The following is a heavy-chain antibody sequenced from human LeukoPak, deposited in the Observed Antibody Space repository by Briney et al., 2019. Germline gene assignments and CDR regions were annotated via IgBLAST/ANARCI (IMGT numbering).Heavy chain of an antibody. Sequence: GGSLRLSCAASGFTFSGSVMHWVRQASGKGLEWVARIRTKANNYATAFAASVKGRFTISRDDSKNTAYLQMNSLKNEDTAVYYCTTDRNEWELLPLVVWDQGTLVTVSS. D-gene: IGHD1-26*01. CDR3: TTDRNEWELLPLVV. J-gene: IGHJ4*02. V-gene: IGHV3-73*01. CDR2: IRTKANNYAT. CDR1: GFTFSGSV.